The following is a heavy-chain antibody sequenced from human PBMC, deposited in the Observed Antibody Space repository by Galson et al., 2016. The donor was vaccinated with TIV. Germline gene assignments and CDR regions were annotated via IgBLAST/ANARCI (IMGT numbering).Heavy chain of an antibody. CDR1: GFTFSSYA. V-gene: IGHV3-23*01. CDR3: AKVPSSGFYYYYGMDV. J-gene: IGHJ6*02. Sequence: SLRLSCAASGFTFSSYAMSWVRQAPGKGLEWVSAISASGGSTYYADSVKGRFTISRDNSKKTVYMQMNSLRAEDTAVYYCAKVPSSGFYYYYGMDVWGQGT. CDR2: ISASGGST. D-gene: IGHD3-22*01.